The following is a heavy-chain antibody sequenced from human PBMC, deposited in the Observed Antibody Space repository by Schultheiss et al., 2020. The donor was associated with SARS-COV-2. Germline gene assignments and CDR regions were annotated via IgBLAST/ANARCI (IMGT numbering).Heavy chain of an antibody. CDR3: AHARLTYPGGYLDY. D-gene: IGHD2/OR15-2a*01. Sequence: TLSLTCTVSGGSISSYYWSWIRQPPGKALEWLALIYWNDDKRYSPSLKSRLTITKDTSKNQVVLTMTNMDPVDTATYYCAHARLTYPGGYLDYWGQGTLVTVSS. J-gene: IGHJ4*02. CDR2: IYWNDDK. CDR1: GGSISSYYW. V-gene: IGHV2-5*01.